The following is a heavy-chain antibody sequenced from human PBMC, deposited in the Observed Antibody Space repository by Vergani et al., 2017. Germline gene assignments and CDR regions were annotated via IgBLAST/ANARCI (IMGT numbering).Heavy chain of an antibody. V-gene: IGHV4-31*03. CDR1: GGSISSGGYY. Sequence: QVQLRESGPGLVKPSQTLSSTCTVLGGSISSGGYYWSWIRQHPGKGLEWIGYINYSGSTSYNPSLKSRVTISVDTYKNRFSLKLRSVTAAHTAVYYCARVDYDFWMGCCDPWGQGTLVTVSS. D-gene: IGHD3-3*01. J-gene: IGHJ5*02. CDR2: INYSGST. CDR3: ARVDYDFWMGCCDP.